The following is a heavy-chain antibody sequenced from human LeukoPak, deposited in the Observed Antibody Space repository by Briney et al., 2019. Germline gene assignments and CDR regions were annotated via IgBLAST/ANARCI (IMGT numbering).Heavy chain of an antibody. V-gene: IGHV3-66*02. D-gene: IGHD5-24*01. CDR1: GFTVSSNY. CDR3: ARDYRWLQPPHRAFDI. J-gene: IGHJ3*02. Sequence: QSGGSLRLSCAASGFTVSSNYMSWVRQAPGKGLEWVSVIYSGGSTYYADSVKGRFTISRDNSKNTLYLQMNSLRAEDTAVYYCARDYRWLQPPHRAFDIWGQGTMVTVSS. CDR2: IYSGGST.